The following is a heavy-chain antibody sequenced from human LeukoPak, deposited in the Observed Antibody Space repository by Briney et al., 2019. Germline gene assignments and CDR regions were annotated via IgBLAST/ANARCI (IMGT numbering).Heavy chain of an antibody. J-gene: IGHJ6*03. V-gene: IGHV4-39*07. CDR1: GGSISTSNYY. CDR2: IFYSGST. D-gene: IGHD6-19*01. CDR3: ARDETYASDWQSNHYYYYMDV. Sequence: SETLSLTCTVSGGSISTSNYYWGWIRQPPGKGLEWIGNIFYSGSTYYSPSLRSRVTISLDTSRNQFSLKLSSVTAADTAVYYCARDETYASDWQSNHYYYYMDVWGKGTTVTVSS.